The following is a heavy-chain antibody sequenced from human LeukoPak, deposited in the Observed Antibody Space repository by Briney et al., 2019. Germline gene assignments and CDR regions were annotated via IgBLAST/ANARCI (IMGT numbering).Heavy chain of an antibody. V-gene: IGHV1-69*06. CDR2: IIPIFGTA. D-gene: IGHD6-13*01. CDR3: ARVSRSWYTGGYMDV. CDR1: GGTFSSYA. Sequence: GASVKVSCKASGGTFSSYAISWVRQAPGQGLEWMGGIIPIFGTANYAQKFQGRVTITADKSTSTVYMELSSLRSEDTAVYYCARVSRSWYTGGYMDVWGKGTTVTVSS. J-gene: IGHJ6*03.